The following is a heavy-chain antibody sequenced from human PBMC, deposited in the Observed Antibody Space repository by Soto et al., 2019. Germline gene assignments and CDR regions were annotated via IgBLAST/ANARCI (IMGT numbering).Heavy chain of an antibody. CDR3: ARRYGKKAFDI. V-gene: IGHV4-59*01. CDR2: IYYSGST. CDR1: GGSISSYY. D-gene: IGHD5-18*01. Sequence: SETLSLTYTVSGGSISSYYWSWIRQPPGKGLEWIGYIYYSGSTNYNPSLKSRVTISVDTSKNQFSLKLSSVTAADTAVYYCARRYGKKAFDIWGQGTMVTVSS. J-gene: IGHJ3*02.